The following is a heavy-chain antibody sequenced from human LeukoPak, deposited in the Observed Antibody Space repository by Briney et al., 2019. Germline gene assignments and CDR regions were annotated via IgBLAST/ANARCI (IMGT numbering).Heavy chain of an antibody. CDR3: AKDLEPDIVVVPAAMNAFDI. J-gene: IGHJ3*02. Sequence: GGSLRLSCAASGFTFSSYAVSWVRQAPGKGLGWVSAISGSGGSTYYADSVKGRFTISRDNSKNTLYLQMNSLRAEDTAVYYCAKDLEPDIVVVPAAMNAFDIWGQGTMVTVSS. D-gene: IGHD2-2*01. V-gene: IGHV3-23*01. CDR2: ISGSGGST. CDR1: GFTFSSYA.